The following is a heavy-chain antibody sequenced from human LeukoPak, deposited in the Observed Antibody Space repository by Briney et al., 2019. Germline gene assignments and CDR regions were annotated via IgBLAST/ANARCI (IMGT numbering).Heavy chain of an antibody. CDR3: ARQYYDIWSGYYTADYYFDY. J-gene: IGHJ4*02. CDR1: GFTFSSYG. CDR2: ISSRSSYI. Sequence: GGSLRLSCAASGFTFSSYGMNWVRQAPGKGLEWVSSISSRSSYIYYAASVKGRFTISRDNAKNSLYLELHSRRAEDTAVYYCARQYYDIWSGYYTADYYFDYWGQGTLVTVSS. V-gene: IGHV3-21*06. D-gene: IGHD3-3*01.